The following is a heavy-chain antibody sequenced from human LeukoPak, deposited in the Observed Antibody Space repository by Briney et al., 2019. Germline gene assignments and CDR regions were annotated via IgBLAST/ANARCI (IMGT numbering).Heavy chain of an antibody. J-gene: IGHJ4*02. Sequence: SETLSLTCTVSGGSISSYYWSWIRQPPGKGLEWIGYIYYSWCTNYNPSLKSRVTISVDTSKNQFCLKLSSVTAADTAVGYWGRGRTVTKFGYWGQGTPGTGSS. CDR1: GGSISSYY. CDR2: IYYSWCT. D-gene: IGHD4-17*01. V-gene: IGHV4-59*01. CDR3: GRGRTVTKFGY.